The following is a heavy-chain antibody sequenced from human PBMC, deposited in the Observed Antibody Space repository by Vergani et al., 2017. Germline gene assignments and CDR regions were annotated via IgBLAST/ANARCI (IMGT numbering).Heavy chain of an antibody. CDR3: SSHIEVAARGLGDV. J-gene: IGHJ6*04. CDR1: GLPFSSYA. D-gene: IGHD6-19*01. V-gene: IGHV3-23*01. Sequence: EVQLLESGGGLVQPGGSLRLSCAASGLPFSSYALTWVRQAPGNGLEWVSAIGGSGGDTYYPDSVKGRFTISRDNSKNTLSLQMNSLRAEDTALYYCSSHIEVAARGLGDVWGKGPTVTVSS. CDR2: IGGSGGDT.